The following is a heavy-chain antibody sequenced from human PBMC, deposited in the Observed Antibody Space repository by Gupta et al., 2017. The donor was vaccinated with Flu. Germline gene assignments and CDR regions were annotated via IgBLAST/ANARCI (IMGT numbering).Heavy chain of an antibody. CDR1: GFTFSSSS. Sequence: VQLEEYGGGLVQPGRSLRSYCAASGFTFSSSSLHWDPQAPRKGLDWVSSSSSSISYISYADSVKGRFTISRDNAKNSLYLQMNSLRAEDTAVYYCARPSGGAFDIWGQGTMVTVSS. CDR3: ARPSGGAFDI. V-gene: IGHV3-21*01. D-gene: IGHD1-26*01. CDR2: SSSSISYI. J-gene: IGHJ3*02.